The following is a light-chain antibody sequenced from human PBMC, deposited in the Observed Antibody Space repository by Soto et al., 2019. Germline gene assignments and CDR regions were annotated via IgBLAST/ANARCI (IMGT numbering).Light chain of an antibody. CDR1: QSISSY. CDR3: QQNYSTPQYT. Sequence: DIQMTQSPSSLSASVGDRVTITCRASQSISSYLNWYQQKPGKAPKLLIYAASSLQSGVPSRFSVSGSWTDFTLTISSLQPEDFATYYCQQNYSTPQYTFGQGTKLEIK. J-gene: IGKJ2*01. CDR2: AAS. V-gene: IGKV1-39*01.